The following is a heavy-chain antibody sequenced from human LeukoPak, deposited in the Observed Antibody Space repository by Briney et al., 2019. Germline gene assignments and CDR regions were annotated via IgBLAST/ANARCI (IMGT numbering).Heavy chain of an antibody. J-gene: IGHJ4*02. D-gene: IGHD6-13*01. CDR1: GFTFSSYS. V-gene: IGHV3-21*01. Sequence: GGSLRLSCAASGFTFSSYSMNWVRQAPGKGLEWVSSISSSSSYIYYADSVKGRFTISRDNAKNSLYLQMNSLRAEDTAVYYCARDESVAAGGLDYWGQGTLVTVSS. CDR3: ARDESVAAGGLDY. CDR2: ISSSSSYI.